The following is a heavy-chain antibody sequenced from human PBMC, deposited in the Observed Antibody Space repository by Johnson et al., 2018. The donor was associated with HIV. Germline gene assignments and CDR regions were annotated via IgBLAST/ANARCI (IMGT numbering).Heavy chain of an antibody. D-gene: IGHD5-12*01. V-gene: IGHV3-30-3*01. J-gene: IGHJ3*02. Sequence: QMLLVESGGGVVRPGGSLRLSCAASRFTFDDYDMSWVRQAPGKGLEWVAVISYDGSNKYYADYVKGRLTISRDNSKNTLYLQMSSLRAEDTALYYCARVGVSGYDLAAFDIWGRGTMVTVSS. CDR1: RFTFDDYD. CDR3: ARVGVSGYDLAAFDI. CDR2: ISYDGSNK.